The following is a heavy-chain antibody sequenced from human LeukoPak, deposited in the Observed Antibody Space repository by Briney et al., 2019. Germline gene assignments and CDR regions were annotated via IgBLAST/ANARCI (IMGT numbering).Heavy chain of an antibody. V-gene: IGHV3-73*01. CDR2: IRSKANSYAT. Sequence: GGSLRLSCAASGFTFSGSAMHWVRQASGKGLEWVGRIRSKANSYATAYAASVKGRFTISRDDSKNTLYLQMNSLKTEDTAVYYCTTHSSSGASYYYMDVWGKGTTVTVSS. D-gene: IGHD6-6*01. CDR1: GFTFSGSA. CDR3: TTHSSSGASYYYMDV. J-gene: IGHJ6*03.